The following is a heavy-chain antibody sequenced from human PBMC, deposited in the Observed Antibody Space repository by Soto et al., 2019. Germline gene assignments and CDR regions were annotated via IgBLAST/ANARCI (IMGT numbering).Heavy chain of an antibody. CDR2: INPSGGTT. J-gene: IGHJ4*02. V-gene: IGHV1-46*03. CDR1: GYTFTSDY. CDR3: ARSVIADY. D-gene: IGHD6-13*01. Sequence: QVQLVQSGAEVKKPGASVKVSCKASGYTFTSDYINWVRQAPGQGLEWMGIINPSGGTTNYAQKFQGRVIMTGDTSTSTVDMELTSLSSDDTAVYYCARSVIADYWGQGTLVTVSS.